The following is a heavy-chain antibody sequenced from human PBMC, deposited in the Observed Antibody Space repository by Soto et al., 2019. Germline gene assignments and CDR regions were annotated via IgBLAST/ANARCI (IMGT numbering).Heavy chain of an antibody. CDR3: ARHGPIALPGYYFDS. CDR2: IYHSGST. Sequence: NPSETLSLTCTVSDGSIRNSDYYWGWIRQSPGKGLEWIASIYHSGSTYYNPSLRSRVAISADTSKNQFYLELSSVTAADTAVFYCARHGPIALPGYYFDSWGQGTPVTVSS. V-gene: IGHV4-39*01. J-gene: IGHJ4*02. D-gene: IGHD6-19*01. CDR1: DGSIRNSDYY.